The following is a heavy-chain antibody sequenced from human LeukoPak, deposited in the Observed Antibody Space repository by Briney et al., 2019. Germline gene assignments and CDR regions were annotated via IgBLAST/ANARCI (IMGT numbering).Heavy chain of an antibody. CDR2: IGPTGSDR. D-gene: IGHD1-14*01. CDR3: ATETNGRHYDY. J-gene: IGHJ4*02. Sequence: GGSLRLTCTASGLTFSTSGFNWVRQAPGKGLEWVASIGPTGSDRYHADSIKGRFTISRDNANNFLYLQMNSLRAEDTAVYYCATETNGRHYDYWGQGTLLTVSP. V-gene: IGHV3-21*06. CDR1: GLTFSTSG.